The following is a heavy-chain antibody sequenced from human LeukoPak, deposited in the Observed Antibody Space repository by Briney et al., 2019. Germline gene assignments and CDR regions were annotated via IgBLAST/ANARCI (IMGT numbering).Heavy chain of an antibody. CDR1: GGTFNSYA. V-gene: IGHV1-69*13. D-gene: IGHD3-22*01. CDR2: IIPIFGTA. CDR3: AREGYYDSSGYYTPLDY. J-gene: IGHJ4*02. Sequence: SVKVSCKASGGTFNSYAISWVRQAPGQGLEWMGGIIPIFGTANYAQKFQGRVTITADESTSTAYMELSSLRSEDTAVYYCAREGYYDSSGYYTPLDYWGQGTLVTVSS.